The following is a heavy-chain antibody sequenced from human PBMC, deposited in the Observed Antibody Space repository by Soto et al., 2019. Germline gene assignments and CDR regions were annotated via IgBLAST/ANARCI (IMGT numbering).Heavy chain of an antibody. CDR3: AREGSYSAYNFAHGIQLWSFDF. CDR1: GGSINTFY. Sequence: PSETLSLTCTVSGGSINTFYWSWVRQPAGKGLEWIGRIFSSGSTSFNPSLESRVAMSVDTSKNHFSLNLSSVTVADMAVYYCAREGSYSAYNFAHGIQLWSFDFWGQGALVTVS. D-gene: IGHD5-12*01. V-gene: IGHV4-4*07. CDR2: IFSSGST. J-gene: IGHJ4*02.